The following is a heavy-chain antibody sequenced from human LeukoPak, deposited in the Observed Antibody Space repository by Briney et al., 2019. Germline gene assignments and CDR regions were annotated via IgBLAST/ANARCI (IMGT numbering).Heavy chain of an antibody. D-gene: IGHD1-1*01. CDR1: GGAISSNIYF. V-gene: IGHV4-39*01. CDR3: AKLSSNWYFDS. Sequence: SETLSLTCTVSGGAISSNIYFWGWIRQTPEKGLEWIGNIYFSGATYYNPSLKSRVTISVDTSKNQFSLSLSVVAAADTAVYYCAKLSSNWYFDSWGRGTLVTVSS. CDR2: IYFSGAT. J-gene: IGHJ4*02.